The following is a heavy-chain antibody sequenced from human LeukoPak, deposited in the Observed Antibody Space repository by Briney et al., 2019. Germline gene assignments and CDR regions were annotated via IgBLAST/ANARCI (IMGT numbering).Heavy chain of an antibody. V-gene: IGHV1-2*04. CDR3: ARDNSAPDSGYGINWFDP. Sequence: ASVKVSCKASGYTFTGYYMHWVRQAPGQGLEWMGWINPNSGGTNYAQKFQGWVTMTRDTSISTAYMELSRLRSDDTAVYYCARDNSAPDSGYGINWFDPWGQGTLVTVSS. CDR1: GYTFTGYY. J-gene: IGHJ5*02. D-gene: IGHD5-12*01. CDR2: INPNSGGT.